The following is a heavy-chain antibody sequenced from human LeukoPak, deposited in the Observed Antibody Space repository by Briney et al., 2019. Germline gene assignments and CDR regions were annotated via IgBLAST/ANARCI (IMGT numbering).Heavy chain of an antibody. CDR3: ARGLWFGESVGAFDI. J-gene: IGHJ3*02. CDR1: GYSISSGYY. Sequence: SETLSLTCAVSGYSISSGYYWGWIRQPPGKGLEWIGSIYHSGSTYYNPSPKSRVTISVDTSKNQFSLKLSSVTAADTAVYYCARGLWFGESVGAFDIWGQGTMVTVSS. D-gene: IGHD3-10*01. CDR2: IYHSGST. V-gene: IGHV4-38-2*01.